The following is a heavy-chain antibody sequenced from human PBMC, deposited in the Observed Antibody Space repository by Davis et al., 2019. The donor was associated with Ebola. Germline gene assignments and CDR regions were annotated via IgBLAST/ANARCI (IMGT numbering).Heavy chain of an antibody. Sequence: PSETLSLTCAVYGGSISSYYWSWIRQPPGKGLEWIGYIYYSGSTNYNPSLKSRVTISVDTSKNQFSLKLSSVTAADTAVYYCASYDGRITGTLDAFDIWGQGTMVTVSS. J-gene: IGHJ3*02. CDR2: IYYSGST. CDR1: GGSISSYY. D-gene: IGHD1-7*01. CDR3: ASYDGRITGTLDAFDI. V-gene: IGHV4-59*08.